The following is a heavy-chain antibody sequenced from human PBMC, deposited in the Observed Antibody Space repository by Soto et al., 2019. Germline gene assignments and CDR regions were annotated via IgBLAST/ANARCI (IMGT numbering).Heavy chain of an antibody. J-gene: IGHJ4*02. CDR2: MYSGSST. Sequence: GRSLRLSCAASGFIVSSHHMSWVRQAPGKGLEWVSVMYSGSSTYYADPVKGRCTISRDNSKNMVYLQMDNLRADDTAVYYCARDGRDGFPLDYWGQGTLVT. CDR3: ARDGRDGFPLDY. V-gene: IGHV3-53*01. D-gene: IGHD1-1*01. CDR1: GFIVSSHH.